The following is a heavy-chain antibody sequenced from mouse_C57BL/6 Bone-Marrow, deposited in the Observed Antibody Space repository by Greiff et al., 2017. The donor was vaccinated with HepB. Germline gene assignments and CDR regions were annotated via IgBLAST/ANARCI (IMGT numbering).Heavy chain of an antibody. J-gene: IGHJ3*01. CDR2: SRNKANDYTT. Sequence: EVKLVESGGGLVQSGRSLRLSCATSGFTFSDFYMEWVRQAPGKGLEWIAASRNKANDYTTEYSASVKGRFIVSRDTSQSILYLQMNALRAEDTAIDYCARDARYSNYFAYWGQGTLVTVSA. D-gene: IGHD2-5*01. V-gene: IGHV7-1*01. CDR3: ARDARYSNYFAY. CDR1: GFTFSDFY.